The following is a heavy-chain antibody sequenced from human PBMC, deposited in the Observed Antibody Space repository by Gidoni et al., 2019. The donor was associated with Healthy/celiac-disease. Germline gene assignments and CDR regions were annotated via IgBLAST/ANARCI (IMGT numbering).Heavy chain of an antibody. CDR3: ARGRRVWVMDV. J-gene: IGHJ6*02. Sequence: QVQLQPWGAGLLKPSETLSLTCAVYGGSFSGYYWSWIRQPPGKGLEWIGEINHSGSTNYNPSLKSRVTISVDTSKNQFSLKLSSVTAADTAVYYCARGRRVWVMDVWGQGTTVTVSS. CDR2: INHSGST. V-gene: IGHV4-34*01. CDR1: GGSFSGYY. D-gene: IGHD2-8*01.